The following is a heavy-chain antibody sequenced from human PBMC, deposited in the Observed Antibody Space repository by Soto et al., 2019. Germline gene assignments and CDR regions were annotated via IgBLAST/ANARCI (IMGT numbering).Heavy chain of an antibody. CDR2: IYYSGST. CDR3: ARLYGDYGQFAY. CDR1: GGSISSSSYY. V-gene: IGHV4-39*01. Sequence: QLQLQESGPGLVKPSETLSLTCTVSGGSISSSSYYWGWIRQPPGKGLEWIGSIYYSGSTYYNPSLKSRVTISVDTSKSQFSLKLSSVTAADTAVYYCARLYGDYGQFAYWGQGTLVTVSS. D-gene: IGHD4-17*01. J-gene: IGHJ4*02.